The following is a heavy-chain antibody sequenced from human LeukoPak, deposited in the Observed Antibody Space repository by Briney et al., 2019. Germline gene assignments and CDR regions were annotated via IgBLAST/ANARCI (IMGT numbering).Heavy chain of an antibody. CDR3: ARAILHPRCDGDCGTFDY. V-gene: IGHV1-46*01. CDR2: INPSGGST. CDR1: GYTFTSYY. D-gene: IGHD2-21*02. J-gene: IGHJ4*02. Sequence: GASVKVSCKASGYTFTSYYMHWVRQAPGQGLEWMGIINPSGGSTSYAQKFQGRVTMTRDTSTSTVYMELSSLRSEDTAVYYCARAILHPRCDGDCGTFDYWGQGTLVTVSS.